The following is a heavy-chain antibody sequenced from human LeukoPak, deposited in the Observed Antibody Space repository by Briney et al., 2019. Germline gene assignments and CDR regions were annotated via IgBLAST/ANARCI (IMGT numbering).Heavy chain of an antibody. CDR3: ARDPGDYDSSGYEFDY. CDR1: GFTFISYS. Sequence: GGSLRLSCAASGFTFISYSMNWVRQAPGKGLEWVSSISSSSSYIYYADSVKGRFTISRDNAKNSLYLQMNSLRAEDTAVYYCARDPGDYDSSGYEFDYWGQGTLVTVSS. V-gene: IGHV3-21*01. CDR2: ISSSSSYI. D-gene: IGHD3-22*01. J-gene: IGHJ4*02.